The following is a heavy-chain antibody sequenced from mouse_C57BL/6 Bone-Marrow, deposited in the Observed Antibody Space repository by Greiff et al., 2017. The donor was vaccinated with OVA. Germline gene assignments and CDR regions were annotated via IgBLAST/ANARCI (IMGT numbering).Heavy chain of an antibody. J-gene: IGHJ2*01. D-gene: IGHD1-2*01. CDR2: ISSGGSYT. Sequence: EVMLVESGGDLVKPGGSLKLSCAASGFTFSSYGMSWVRQTPDKRLEWVATISSGGSYTYYPDSVKGRFTISRDNAKNTLYLQMSSLKSEDTAMYYCARGYYGSYYFDYWGQGTTLTVSS. V-gene: IGHV5-6*02. CDR1: GFTFSSYG. CDR3: ARGYYGSYYFDY.